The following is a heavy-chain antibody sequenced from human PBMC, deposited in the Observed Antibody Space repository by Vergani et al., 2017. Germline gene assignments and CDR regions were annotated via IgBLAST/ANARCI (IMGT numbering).Heavy chain of an antibody. CDR1: GFTFSIYA. CDR2: ISGSGGST. J-gene: IGHJ4*02. D-gene: IGHD3-3*01. Sequence: EVQLLESGGGLVQPGGSLRLSCAASGFTFSIYAMSWVRQAPGKGLEWVSAISGSGGSTYYADSVKGRFTISRDNSKNTLYLQMNSLRAEDTAVYYCAKDRPIWEEWLLFGDYWGQGTLVTVSS. CDR3: AKDRPIWEEWLLFGDY. V-gene: IGHV3-23*01.